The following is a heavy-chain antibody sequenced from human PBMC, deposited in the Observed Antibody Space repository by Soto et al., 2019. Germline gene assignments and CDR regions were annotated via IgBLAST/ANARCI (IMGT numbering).Heavy chain of an antibody. CDR1: GFTFSSYG. CDR2: IWYDGNSK. V-gene: IGHV3-33*01. Sequence: QVQLVESGGGVVQPGRSLRLSCAASGFTFSSYGMHWVRQAPGKGLEWMAVIWYDGNSKDYGDSVRGRFTVSRGNSKNTLYLQMDSLRAEDTAVYYCARDSSSGEGFDFWGQGTLVTVSS. CDR3: ARDSSSGEGFDF. J-gene: IGHJ4*02. D-gene: IGHD7-27*01.